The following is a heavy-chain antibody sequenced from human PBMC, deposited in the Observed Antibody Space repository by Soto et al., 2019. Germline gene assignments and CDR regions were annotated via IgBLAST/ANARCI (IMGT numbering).Heavy chain of an antibody. CDR1: GYNFAGYW. CDR3: ARGGVSTRTFDY. D-gene: IGHD3-3*01. Sequence: GESLKISCKGSGYNFAGYWIAWVRQMPGKGLELMGIIYPSDSDTRYRPSFQGQVTISADTSITSAYLQWSSLRASDTAMYYCARGGVSTRTFDYWGQGTPVTVSS. V-gene: IGHV5-51*01. J-gene: IGHJ4*02. CDR2: IYPSDSDT.